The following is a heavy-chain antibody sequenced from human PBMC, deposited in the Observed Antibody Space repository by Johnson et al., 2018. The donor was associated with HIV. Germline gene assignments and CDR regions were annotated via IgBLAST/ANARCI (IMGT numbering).Heavy chain of an antibody. Sequence: VQLVESGGGLVQPGGSLRLSCAASGFTFSSDGMSWVRQAPGKGLEWVSGVTGTGGDTYYAESVKGRFTISRDNAKNTLYLQMNSLRAGDTAVYYCARAGKWSGDAFDIWGQGTTVTVSS. D-gene: IGHD3-10*01. CDR2: VTGTGGDT. J-gene: IGHJ3*02. CDR3: ARAGKWSGDAFDI. V-gene: IGHV3-23*04. CDR1: GFTFSSDG.